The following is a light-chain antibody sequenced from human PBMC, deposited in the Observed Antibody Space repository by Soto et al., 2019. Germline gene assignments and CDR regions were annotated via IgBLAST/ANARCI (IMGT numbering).Light chain of an antibody. Sequence: EIVMSKSPSTLSVSTGERATLSCRASQSVSSNLAWYQQKPGQAPRLLIYGASTRATGIPARFSGSGSGTDFTLTISSLEPEDFAVYYCQQRGDWPPITFGQGTRVE. CDR1: QSVSSN. V-gene: IGKV3-11*01. J-gene: IGKJ5*01. CDR3: QQRGDWPPIT. CDR2: GAS.